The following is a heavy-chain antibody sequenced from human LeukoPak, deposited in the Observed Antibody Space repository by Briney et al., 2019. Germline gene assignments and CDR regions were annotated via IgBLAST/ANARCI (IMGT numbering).Heavy chain of an antibody. CDR3: AKYGSGSYAQLDY. D-gene: IGHD3-10*01. CDR1: GFTFSDYY. CDR2: ISYDGSNK. J-gene: IGHJ4*02. V-gene: IGHV3-30*18. Sequence: GGSLRLSCAASGFTFSDYYMSWLRQAPGKGLEWVAVISYDGSNKYYADSVKGRFTISRDNSKNTLYLQMNSLRAEDTAVYYCAKYGSGSYAQLDYWGQGTLVTVSS.